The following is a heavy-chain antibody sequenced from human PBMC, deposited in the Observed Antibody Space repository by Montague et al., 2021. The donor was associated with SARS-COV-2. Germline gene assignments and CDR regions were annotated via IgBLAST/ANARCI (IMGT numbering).Heavy chain of an antibody. CDR2: INHSGST. D-gene: IGHD2-2*02. Sequence: SETLSLTCAVYGGSFSSCNWSWIRQRPGTGLEWIGEINHSGSTNYNPTLKSRVTISVDTSKNQFSLKLSSVTAADTAVYYCASLTLGYCSSTSGYSDWFDPWGQGTLVTVSS. V-gene: IGHV4-34*01. J-gene: IGHJ5*02. CDR1: GGSFSSCN. CDR3: ASLTLGYCSSTSGYSDWFDP.